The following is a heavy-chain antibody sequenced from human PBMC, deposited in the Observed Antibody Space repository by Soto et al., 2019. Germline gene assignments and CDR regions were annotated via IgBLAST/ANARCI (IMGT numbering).Heavy chain of an antibody. J-gene: IGHJ4*02. CDR1: GFTFSSYA. CDR2: ISYDGSNK. D-gene: IGHD6-13*01. CDR3: ARDRVSRIAAAGTLDY. V-gene: IGHV3-30-3*01. Sequence: QVQLVESGGGVVQPGRSLRLSCAASGFTFSSYAMHWVRQAPGKGLEWVAVISYDGSNKYYADSVKGRFTISRDNSKNTLYLQMNSVRAEDTAVYYCARDRVSRIAAAGTLDYWGQGTLVTVSS.